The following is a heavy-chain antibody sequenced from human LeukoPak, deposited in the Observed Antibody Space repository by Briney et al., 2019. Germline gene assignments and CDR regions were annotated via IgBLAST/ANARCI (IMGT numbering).Heavy chain of an antibody. J-gene: IGHJ4*02. D-gene: IGHD3-9*01. Sequence: GGSLRLSCAASGFTFDDYAMHWVRQVPGKGLEWVSGISWNSGSIGYADSVKGRFTISRDNAKNSLYLQMNSLRAEDTAVYYCARGGRYFDRAPFDYWGQGTLVTVSS. CDR2: ISWNSGSI. V-gene: IGHV3-9*01. CDR1: GFTFDDYA. CDR3: ARGGRYFDRAPFDY.